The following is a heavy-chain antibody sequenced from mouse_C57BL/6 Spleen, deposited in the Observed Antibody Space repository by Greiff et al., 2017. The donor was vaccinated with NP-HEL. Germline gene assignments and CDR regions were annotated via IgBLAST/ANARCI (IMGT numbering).Heavy chain of an antibody. CDR3: ASPSPYDGYYAWFAY. J-gene: IGHJ3*01. Sequence: EVKLQQSGPELVKPGASVKISCKASGYSFTDYNMNWVKQSNGKSLEWIGVINPNYGTTSYNQKFKGKATLTVDQSSSTAYMQLNSLTSEDSAVYYCASPSPYDGYYAWFAYWGQGTLVTVSA. CDR1: GYSFTDYN. D-gene: IGHD2-3*01. V-gene: IGHV1-39*01. CDR2: INPNYGTT.